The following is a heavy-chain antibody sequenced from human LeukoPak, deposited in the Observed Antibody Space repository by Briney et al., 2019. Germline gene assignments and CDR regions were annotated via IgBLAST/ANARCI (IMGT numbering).Heavy chain of an antibody. D-gene: IGHD6-19*01. Sequence: GGSLRLSCAASGFTFSSYWMSWVRQAPGKGLEWVANIKQDGSEKYYVDSVKGRFTISRDNAKNSLYLQMNSLRAEDTAVYYCARDHSVIWVVPTSYAFDIWGQGTMVTVSS. CDR2: IKQDGSEK. J-gene: IGHJ3*02. CDR3: ARDHSVIWVVPTSYAFDI. CDR1: GFTFSSYW. V-gene: IGHV3-7*01.